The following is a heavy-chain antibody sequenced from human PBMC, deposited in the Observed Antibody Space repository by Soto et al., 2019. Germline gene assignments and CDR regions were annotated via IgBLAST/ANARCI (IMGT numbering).Heavy chain of an antibody. CDR3: ARDESVQIVYGELDY. Sequence: EVQLVESGGGLVQPGGSLRLSCAASGFTFNNYWMSWVRQAPGKGLEWVANIKEDGSEQYYVDSVEGRFTISRDNAKNSLYLQMNGLRAEDTAVYYCARDESVQIVYGELDYWGQGTLVIVSS. D-gene: IGHD2-8*01. J-gene: IGHJ4*02. CDR1: GFTFNNYW. V-gene: IGHV3-7*01. CDR2: IKEDGSEQ.